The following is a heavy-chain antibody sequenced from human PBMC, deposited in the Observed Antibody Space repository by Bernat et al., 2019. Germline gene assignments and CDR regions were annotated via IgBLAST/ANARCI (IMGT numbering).Heavy chain of an antibody. J-gene: IGHJ3*02. CDR2: IIGSGGST. CDR3: AKDRPRVVIDAFDI. V-gene: IGHV3-23*01. Sequence: EVQLLESGGGLVQPGGSLRLSGAASGFTFSSYAMTWVRQAPGKGLEWVSGIIGSGGSTYYADSVKGRFTISRDKSKNTLYLQMKSLRAEDTAIYYCAKDRPRVVIDAFDIWGQGTMVTVSS. CDR1: GFTFSSYA. D-gene: IGHD4-23*01.